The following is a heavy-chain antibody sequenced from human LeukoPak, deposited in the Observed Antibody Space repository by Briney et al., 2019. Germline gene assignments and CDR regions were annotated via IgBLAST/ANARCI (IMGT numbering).Heavy chain of an antibody. V-gene: IGHV3-64*02. CDR2: INGDGGRT. J-gene: IGHJ4*02. CDR3: AVRSWELSYFAY. D-gene: IGHD1-26*01. CDR1: GFSFSSYG. Sequence: WGSLRLSCAASGFSFSSYGMHWVRQAPGRGLEYVSAINGDGGRTYYADSVKGRFTISRDNSKNTLYLQMGSLRAEDMAVYYCAVRSWELSYFAYWGQGTLVTVSS.